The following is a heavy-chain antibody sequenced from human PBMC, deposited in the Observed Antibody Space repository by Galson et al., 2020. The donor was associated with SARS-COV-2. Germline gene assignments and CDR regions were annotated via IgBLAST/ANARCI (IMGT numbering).Heavy chain of an antibody. CDR3: ATNRYYYDSSGYYNLDY. Sequence: GGSLRLSCAASGFTFSSYGMHWVRQAPGKGLEWVAVIWYDGSNKYYADSVKGRFTISRDNSKNTLYLQMNSLRAEDTAVYYCATNRYYYDSSGYYNLDYWGQGTLVTVSS. CDR2: IWYDGSNK. D-gene: IGHD3-22*01. J-gene: IGHJ4*02. CDR1: GFTFSSYG. V-gene: IGHV3-33*01.